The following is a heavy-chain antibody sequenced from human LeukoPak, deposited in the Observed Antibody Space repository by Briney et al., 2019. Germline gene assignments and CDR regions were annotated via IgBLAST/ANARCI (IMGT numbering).Heavy chain of an antibody. Sequence: SETLSLTCTVSGGSMSSYYWTWIRQPAGKGLEWIGRIYTSGSTKYNPSLKSRVTMSVDTSKKQFSLKLSSVTAADTAVYYCARDSMWGSGTYSWDSWGQGTLVTVSS. CDR3: ARDSMWGSGTYSWDS. V-gene: IGHV4-4*07. D-gene: IGHD3-10*01. CDR2: IYTSGST. CDR1: GGSMSSYY. J-gene: IGHJ4*02.